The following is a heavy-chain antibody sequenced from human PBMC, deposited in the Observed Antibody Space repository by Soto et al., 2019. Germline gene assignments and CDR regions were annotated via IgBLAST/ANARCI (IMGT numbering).Heavy chain of an antibody. D-gene: IGHD3-3*01. CDR2: INHSGST. CDR3: ARGGTYYDFWSYYYYYGMDV. V-gene: IGHV4-34*01. J-gene: IGHJ6*02. Sequence: PSETLSLTCAVYGGSFSGYYWSWIRQPPGKGLEWIGEINHSGSTNYNPSLKSRVTISVDTSKNQFSLKLSSVTAADTAVYYCARGGTYYDFWSYYYYYGMDVWGQGTTVTVSS. CDR1: GGSFSGYY.